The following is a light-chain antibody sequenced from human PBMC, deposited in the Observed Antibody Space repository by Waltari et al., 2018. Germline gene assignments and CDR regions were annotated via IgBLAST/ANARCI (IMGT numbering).Light chain of an antibody. Sequence: QSLLTQPPSVPGAPRQRSTISCTASSPNSAHLDVNSYPHLPGPAPNLLIFASNNRPSGVPDRFSGSKSGTSASLAITGLQPEDEGDYYCQSYDNRLSYVFGSGTKVTVL. J-gene: IGLJ1*01. CDR2: ASN. V-gene: IGLV1-40*01. CDR3: QSYDNRLSYV. CDR1: SPNSAHLD.